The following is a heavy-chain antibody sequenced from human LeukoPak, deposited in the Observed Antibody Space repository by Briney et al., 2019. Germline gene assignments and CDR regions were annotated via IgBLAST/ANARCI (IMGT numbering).Heavy chain of an antibody. CDR3: AKDQYCSSTSCYPYYYYGMDV. CDR1: GFTFSSYA. CDR2: ISYDGSNK. J-gene: IGHJ6*02. V-gene: IGHV3-30-3*01. D-gene: IGHD2-2*01. Sequence: GGSLRLSCAASGFTFSSYAMHWVRQAPGKGLEWVAVISYDGSNKYYADSVKGRFTISRDNSKNTLYLQMNSLRAEDTAVYYCAKDQYCSSTSCYPYYYYGMDVWDQGTTVTVSS.